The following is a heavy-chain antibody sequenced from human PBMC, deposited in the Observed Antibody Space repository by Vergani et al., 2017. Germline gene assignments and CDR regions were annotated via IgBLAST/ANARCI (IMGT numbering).Heavy chain of an antibody. V-gene: IGHV1-46*03. CDR3: ARDGSGGSPFARDV. D-gene: IGHD2-15*01. CDR1: GYTFTSYD. CDR2: IYPSGGT. J-gene: IGHJ6*02. Sequence: QVQLVQSGAEVKKPGASVQVSCKASGYTFTSYDMHWVRQAPGQGLEWMGKIYPSGGTNYAQQFQGRVTMTKDTSTSTVDMELSSLRSEDTAMYYCARDGSGGSPFARDVWGQGTTVTVSS.